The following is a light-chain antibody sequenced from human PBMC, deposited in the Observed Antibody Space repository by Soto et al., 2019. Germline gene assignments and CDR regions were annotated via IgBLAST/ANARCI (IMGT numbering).Light chain of an antibody. CDR2: DVS. V-gene: IGLV2-14*01. CDR3: SSYRSSSTPYV. CDR1: SSDVGAYDL. Sequence: QSALSQPASVSGSPGQSVTISCTGTSSDVGAYDLVCWYQQHPGKAPKLMIYDVSNRPSGVSNRFSGSKSGNTASLTISGLQAEDEADYYCSSYRSSSTPYVFGTGTKVTVL. J-gene: IGLJ1*01.